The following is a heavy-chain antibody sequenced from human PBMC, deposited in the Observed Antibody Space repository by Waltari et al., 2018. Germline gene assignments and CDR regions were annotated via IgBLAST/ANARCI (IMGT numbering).Heavy chain of an antibody. J-gene: IGHJ6*02. D-gene: IGHD3-16*01. Sequence: EVHLVESGGGLVQPGRSLSLSCTTSGFTFGDHALSWFRQAPEKGLEWVGFIRSKTYGGTADYAASVRGRFTVSRDDSKSIAYLEMYSLKTEDTAVYYCSRVSASGDGMDVWGQGTTVTVSS. CDR1: GFTFGDHA. V-gene: IGHV3-49*03. CDR2: IRSKTYGGTA. CDR3: SRVSASGDGMDV.